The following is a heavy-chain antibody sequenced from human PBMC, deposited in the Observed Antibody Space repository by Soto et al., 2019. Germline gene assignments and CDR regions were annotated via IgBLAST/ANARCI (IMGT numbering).Heavy chain of an antibody. CDR2: IGRGDDK. D-gene: IGHD2-15*01. CDR1: GFTFSDHV. Sequence: GGSLRLSCEASGFTFSDHVMNWVRQGQGKGLGWVSTIGRGDDKYYADSARGRFTISRATSKDTLFLQMKSLRDEDKALYFCAKDGATGGQHYYGMDVWGQGTTVTVSS. CDR3: AKDGATGGQHYYGMDV. V-gene: IGHV3-23*01. J-gene: IGHJ6*02.